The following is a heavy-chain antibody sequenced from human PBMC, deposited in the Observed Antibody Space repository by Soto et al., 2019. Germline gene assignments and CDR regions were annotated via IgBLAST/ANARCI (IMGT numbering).Heavy chain of an antibody. V-gene: IGHV3-30*18. D-gene: IGHD1-26*01. CDR2: ISYDGSNK. CDR1: GFTFSSYG. Sequence: PGGSLRLSCAASGFTFSSYGMHWVRQAPGKGLEWVAVISYDGSNKYYADSVKGRFTISRDNSKNTLYLQMNSLRAEDTAVYYCAKDMGELLRAILYYGMDVWRQGTTVTVSS. CDR3: AKDMGELLRAILYYGMDV. J-gene: IGHJ6*02.